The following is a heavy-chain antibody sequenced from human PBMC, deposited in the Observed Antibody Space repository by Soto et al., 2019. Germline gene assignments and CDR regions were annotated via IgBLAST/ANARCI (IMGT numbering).Heavy chain of an antibody. CDR3: VRVSLRDSGSSGRFPYYYALDV. D-gene: IGHD6-6*01. J-gene: IGHJ6*02. CDR2: IWYDGSYK. V-gene: IGHV3-33*01. CDR1: GFTLSTYG. Sequence: QPGGSLRLSCSASGFTLSTYGIHWVRQSPGKGLEWVAVIWYDGSYKYYADSVKGRFTISRDNSKNTVYLEMNSPRAEDTAVYYCVRVSLRDSGSSGRFPYYYALDVWGQGTTVTVSS.